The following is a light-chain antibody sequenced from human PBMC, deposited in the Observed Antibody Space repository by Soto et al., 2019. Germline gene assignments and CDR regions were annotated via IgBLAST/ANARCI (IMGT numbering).Light chain of an antibody. CDR2: KAS. Sequence: DIQVTHPPSTLSASVGDRVTIPXXISQTISNSLAWFQQKPGKAPKLLIYKASTLEGGVPSRFNGSGSGTEFTLSISSLQPDDFATYYCQQYNEYSKTFGQGAKVDI. CDR3: QQYNEYSKT. CDR1: QTISNS. V-gene: IGKV1-5*03. J-gene: IGKJ1*01.